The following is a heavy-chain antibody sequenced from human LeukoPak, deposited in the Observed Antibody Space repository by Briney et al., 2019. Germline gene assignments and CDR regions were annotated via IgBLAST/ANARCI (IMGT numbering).Heavy chain of an antibody. D-gene: IGHD3-16*02. V-gene: IGHV3-21*01. CDR2: ISSSSSYI. CDR1: GFTFSSYG. CDR3: ASGGDRDYMDV. Sequence: GGSLRLSCAASGFTFSSYGMHWVRQAPGKGREWVSSISSSSSYIYYADSLKGRFTISRDSARNSLYLQMNSLRAEDTAVYYCASGGDRDYMDVWGKGTTVTVSS. J-gene: IGHJ6*03.